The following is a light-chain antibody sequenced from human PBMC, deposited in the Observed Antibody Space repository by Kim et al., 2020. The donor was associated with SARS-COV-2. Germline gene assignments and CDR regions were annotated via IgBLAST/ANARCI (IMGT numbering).Light chain of an antibody. V-gene: IGKV3-20*01. Sequence: EIVLMQSPGTLSLSPGERATLSCRTSQSVCSLCLAWYQQKPGQAPRLLIYSVSNRATGIPDRFSGSGSGTDFTLTISRLKPEDFAVYYCQQYGIAPTCTFGQGTKLEI. CDR2: SVS. CDR3: QQYGIAPTCT. CDR1: QSVCSLC. J-gene: IGKJ2*02.